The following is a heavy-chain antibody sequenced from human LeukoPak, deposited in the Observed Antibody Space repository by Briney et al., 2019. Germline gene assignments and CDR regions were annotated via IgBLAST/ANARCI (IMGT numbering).Heavy chain of an antibody. D-gene: IGHD2-21*02. CDR1: GYTFTSYY. Sequence: VASVKVSCKASGYTFTSYYMHWVRQALGQGLEWMGIISPSGGSTSYAQKFQDRVTMTRDTSTSTVYMELSSLRSEDTAVYYCARSLLHCGGDCYSFDYWGQGTLVTVSS. CDR2: ISPSGGST. CDR3: ARSLLHCGGDCYSFDY. J-gene: IGHJ4*02. V-gene: IGHV1-46*01.